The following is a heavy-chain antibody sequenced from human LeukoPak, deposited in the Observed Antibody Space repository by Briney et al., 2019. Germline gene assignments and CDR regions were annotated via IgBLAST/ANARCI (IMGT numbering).Heavy chain of an antibody. V-gene: IGHV1-69*05. CDR2: IIPIFGTA. CDR1: GGTFSSYA. D-gene: IGHD5/OR15-5a*01. J-gene: IGHJ2*01. Sequence: ASVKVSCKASGGTFSSYAISWVRQAPRQGLEWMGRIIPIFGTANYAQKFQGRVTITTDESTSTAYMELSSLRSEDTAVYYCARDSVTWDWYFDLWGRGTLVTVSS. CDR3: ARDSVTWDWYFDL.